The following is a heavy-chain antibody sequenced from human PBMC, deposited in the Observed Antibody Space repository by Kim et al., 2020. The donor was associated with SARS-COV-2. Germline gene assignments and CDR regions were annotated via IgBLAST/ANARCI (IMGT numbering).Heavy chain of an antibody. Sequence: GGSLRLSCAASGFTFSSYAMSWVRQAPGKGLEWVSAISGSGGSTYYADSVKGRFTISRDNSKNTLYLQMNSLRAEDTAVYYCAKDEGGNYYYDSSGYYGDAFDIWGQGTMVTVSS. J-gene: IGHJ3*02. CDR2: ISGSGGST. CDR3: AKDEGGNYYYDSSGYYGDAFDI. V-gene: IGHV3-23*01. D-gene: IGHD3-22*01. CDR1: GFTFSSYA.